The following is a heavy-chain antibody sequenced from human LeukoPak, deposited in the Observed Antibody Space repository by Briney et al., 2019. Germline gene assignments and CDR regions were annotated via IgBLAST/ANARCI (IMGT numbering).Heavy chain of an antibody. D-gene: IGHD4-23*01. Sequence: SVKVSCKASGFTFTSSAMQWVRQARGQRLEWIGWIVVGSGNTNYAQKLQGRVTMTTDTSTSTAYMELRSLRSDDTAVYYCARRAQSTVVTPYYYYGMDVWGQGTTVTVSS. CDR2: IVVGSGNT. CDR3: ARRAQSTVVTPYYYYGMDV. V-gene: IGHV1-58*02. J-gene: IGHJ6*02. CDR1: GFTFTSSA.